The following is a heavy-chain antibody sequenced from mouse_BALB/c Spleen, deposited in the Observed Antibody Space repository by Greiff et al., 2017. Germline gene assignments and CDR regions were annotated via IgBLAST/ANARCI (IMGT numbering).Heavy chain of an antibody. V-gene: IGHV1-54*01. CDR2: INPGSGGT. Sequence: QVQLQQSGAELVRPGTSVKVSCKASGYAFTNYLIEWVKQRPGQGLEWIGVINPGSGGTNYNEKFKGKATLTADKSSSTAYMQLSSLTSDDSAVYFCARSFYDYDGGFAYWGQGTLVTVSA. J-gene: IGHJ3*01. D-gene: IGHD2-4*01. CDR3: ARSFYDYDGGFAY. CDR1: GYAFTNYL.